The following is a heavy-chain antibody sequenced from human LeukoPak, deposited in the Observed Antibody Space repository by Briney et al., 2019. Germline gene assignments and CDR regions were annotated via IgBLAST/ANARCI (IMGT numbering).Heavy chain of an antibody. CDR1: GFTFSSYS. V-gene: IGHV3-33*08. Sequence: PGGSLRLSCAASGFTFSSYSMNWVRQAPGKGLEWVAVIWNDGNNKYYADSVKGRFTISRDNSKNTLYLQMNSLRAEDTAIYYCVRYVEMATTTGLDYWGQGTLVTVSS. J-gene: IGHJ4*02. D-gene: IGHD5-24*01. CDR2: IWNDGNNK. CDR3: VRYVEMATTTGLDY.